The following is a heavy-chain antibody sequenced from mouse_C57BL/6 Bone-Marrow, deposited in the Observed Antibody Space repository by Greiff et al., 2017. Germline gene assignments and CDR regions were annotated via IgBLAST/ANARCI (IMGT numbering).Heavy chain of an antibody. Sequence: VQLQQPGAELVKPGASVKMSCKASGYTFTSYWITWVKQRPGQGLEWIGDIYPGSGSTNYNEKFKSKATLTVDTSSSTAYMQLSSLTSEDSAVYYCARDHYGSSWGYFDYWGQGTTLTVSS. J-gene: IGHJ2*01. V-gene: IGHV1-55*01. CDR2: IYPGSGST. D-gene: IGHD1-1*01. CDR3: ARDHYGSSWGYFDY. CDR1: GYTFTSYW.